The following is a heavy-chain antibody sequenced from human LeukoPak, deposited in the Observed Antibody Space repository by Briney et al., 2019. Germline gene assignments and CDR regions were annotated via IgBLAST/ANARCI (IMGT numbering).Heavy chain of an antibody. CDR2: ISSSSSTI. CDR1: GFTFSSYS. D-gene: IGHD4-17*01. V-gene: IGHV3-48*02. Sequence: PGGSLRLSCAASGFTFSSYSMNWVRQAPGKGLEWVSYISSSSSTIYYADSVKGRFTISRDNAKNSLYLQMNSLRDEDTAVYYCAREIMTTVTRSWFDPWGQGTLVPSPQ. J-gene: IGHJ5*02. CDR3: AREIMTTVTRSWFDP.